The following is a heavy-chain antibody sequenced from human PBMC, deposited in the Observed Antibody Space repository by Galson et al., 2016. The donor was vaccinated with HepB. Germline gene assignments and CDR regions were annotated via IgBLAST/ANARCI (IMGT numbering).Heavy chain of an antibody. Sequence: PALVKPTQTLTLTCTFSGFSLSTNEVGVGWIRQPPGKALEWLALIYWNDDKRFSPSLKSRLSITKDTSKNQVVLTMTNMDPADTATYYCAHRSTMEVSLRTVDSWGQGTLVTVSS. J-gene: IGHJ4*02. V-gene: IGHV2-5*01. D-gene: IGHD3-10*01. CDR2: IYWNDDK. CDR1: GFSLSTNEVG. CDR3: AHRSTMEVSLRTVDS.